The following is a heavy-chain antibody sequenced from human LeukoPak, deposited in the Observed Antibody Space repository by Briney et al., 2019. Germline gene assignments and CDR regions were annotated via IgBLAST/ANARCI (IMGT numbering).Heavy chain of an antibody. CDR3: ARGVGQDAFDI. J-gene: IGHJ3*02. CDR1: GFTFNIYA. Sequence: PGGSLRLSCAASGFTFNIYAMSWVRQAPGKGLEWVSVIYSGGSTYYADSVKGRFTFSKDNSKNTLYLQMTNLRVDDTAVYYCARGVGQDAFDIWGQGTMVTVFS. V-gene: IGHV3-53*01. CDR2: IYSGGST. D-gene: IGHD1-26*01.